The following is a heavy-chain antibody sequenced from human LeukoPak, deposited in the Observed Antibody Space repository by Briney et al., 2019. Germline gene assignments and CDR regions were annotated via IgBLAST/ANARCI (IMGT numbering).Heavy chain of an antibody. CDR2: IKEDGSDK. CDR1: GFTFDDYG. CDR3: ARDAGYGYDRFDY. Sequence: GGSLRLSCAASGFTFDDYGMSWVRQAPGKGLEWVANIKEDGSDKNYVESMKGRYTISRDNAQNSLYLQMNRLGVEDTAVYYCARDAGYGYDRFDYWGQGTQVTVSS. V-gene: IGHV3-7*01. D-gene: IGHD5-18*01. J-gene: IGHJ4*02.